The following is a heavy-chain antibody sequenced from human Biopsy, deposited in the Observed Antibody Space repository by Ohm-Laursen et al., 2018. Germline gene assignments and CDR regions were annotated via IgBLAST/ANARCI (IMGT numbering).Heavy chain of an antibody. CDR2: IYYSGST. CDR1: GGSLNFYY. CDR3: VRGRSPATY. V-gene: IGHV4-59*01. Sequence: SETLSLTCTVSGGSLNFYYWSWIRQPPGKGLEWIGYIYYSGSTKYSPSLKNRVTVSFDTSRNQFSLKLTSMTPADTAVYYCVRGRSPATYWGQGALVIVSS. J-gene: IGHJ4*02. D-gene: IGHD3-16*01.